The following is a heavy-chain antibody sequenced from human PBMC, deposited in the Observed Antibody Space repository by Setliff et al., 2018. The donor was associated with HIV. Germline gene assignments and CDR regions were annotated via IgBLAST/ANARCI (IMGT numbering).Heavy chain of an antibody. J-gene: IGHJ4*02. CDR1: GFTFSNFA. CDR3: ARYSSSWHTFDY. CDR2: IWYDGSNQ. V-gene: IGHV3-33*01. Sequence: PGGSLRLSCAASGFTFSNFAMHWVRQAPGKGLEWVAVIWYDGSNQNYADSVRGRLTISRDNSNNILHLQMNSLTPEDTAVYHCARYSSSWHTFDYWGRGTPVTVSS. D-gene: IGHD6-13*01.